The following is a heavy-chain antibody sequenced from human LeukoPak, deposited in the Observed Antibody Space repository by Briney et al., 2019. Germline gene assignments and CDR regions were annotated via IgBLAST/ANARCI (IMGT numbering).Heavy chain of an antibody. CDR2: IKQDGSER. Sequence: GGSLRLSCAASGFTFSGFSMSWVRQSPTKGLEWVANIKQDGSERYYVDSVKGRFTISRDNAKNSLSLQMNSLRAEDTAVYYCARENYDYVWGSYRYFDYWGQGTLVTVSS. CDR1: GFTFSGFS. J-gene: IGHJ4*02. CDR3: ARENYDYVWGSYRYFDY. D-gene: IGHD3-16*02. V-gene: IGHV3-7*01.